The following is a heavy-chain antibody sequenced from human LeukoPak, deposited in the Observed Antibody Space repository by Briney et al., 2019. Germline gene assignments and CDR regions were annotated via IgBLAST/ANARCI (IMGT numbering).Heavy chain of an antibody. CDR2: IIPILGIA. J-gene: IGHJ4*02. V-gene: IGHV1-69*04. Sequence: SVKVSCKASGGTFSSYAISWVRQAPGQGLEWMGRIIPILGIANYAQKFQGRVTITADKSTSTAYMELSSLRAEDTAVYYCARDGSFDYVWGSLYYFDYWGQGTLVTVSS. CDR1: GGTFSSYA. D-gene: IGHD3-16*01. CDR3: ARDGSFDYVWGSLYYFDY.